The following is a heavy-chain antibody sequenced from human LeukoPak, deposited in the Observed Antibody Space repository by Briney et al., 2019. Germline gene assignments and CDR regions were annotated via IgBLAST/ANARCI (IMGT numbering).Heavy chain of an antibody. Sequence: SETLSLTCAVYGGSFSGYYWSWIRQPPGKGLEWIGEINHSGSTNYSPSLKSRVTISVDTSKNQFSLKLSSVTAADTAVYYCAREGGYLIKWFDPWGQGTLVTVSS. CDR3: AREGGYLIKWFDP. CDR2: INHSGST. CDR1: GGSFSGYY. V-gene: IGHV4-34*01. J-gene: IGHJ5*02. D-gene: IGHD3-16*01.